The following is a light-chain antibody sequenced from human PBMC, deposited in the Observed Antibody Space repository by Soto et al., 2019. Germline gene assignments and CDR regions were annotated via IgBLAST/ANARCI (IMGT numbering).Light chain of an antibody. Sequence: QSALTQPASVSGSPGQSITISCIGTSSDVGGYNFVSWYQQHPGKAPKLIIYDVTNRPSGVFNRFSGSKSGNTASLTISGLQVEDEADYYCSSYSSRNTLVVFGGGTKVTVL. V-gene: IGLV2-14*01. CDR3: SSYSSRNTLVV. CDR1: SSDVGGYNF. CDR2: DVT. J-gene: IGLJ2*01.